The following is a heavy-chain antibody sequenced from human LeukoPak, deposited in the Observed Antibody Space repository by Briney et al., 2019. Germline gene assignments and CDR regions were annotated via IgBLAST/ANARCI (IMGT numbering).Heavy chain of an antibody. V-gene: IGHV3-66*01. J-gene: IGHJ5*02. CDR1: GFTISNNY. CDR2: IYSGGFT. D-gene: IGHD6-13*01. Sequence: GGSLRLSCAASGFTISNNYIGWLRQAPGKGLEWVSHIYSGGFTQFAGSVRGRFTMSRDSSKNTLYLQMNSLRADDTAVYYCARAQQQLVYSWFDPWGQGTLVTVSS. CDR3: ARAQQQLVYSWFDP.